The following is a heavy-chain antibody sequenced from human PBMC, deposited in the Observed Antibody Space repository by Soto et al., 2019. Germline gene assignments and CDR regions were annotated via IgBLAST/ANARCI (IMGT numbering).Heavy chain of an antibody. D-gene: IGHD2-15*01. CDR1: GFTFSSYA. CDR2: ISGSGGST. V-gene: IGHV3-23*01. CDR3: AKTDQRRVVVAATVYFQH. Sequence: GGSLRLSCAASGFTFSSYAMSWVRQAPGKGLEWVSAISGSGGSTYYADSVKGRFTISRDNSKNTLYLQMNSLRAEDTAVYYCAKTDQRRVVVAATVYFQHWGQGTLVTVSS. J-gene: IGHJ1*01.